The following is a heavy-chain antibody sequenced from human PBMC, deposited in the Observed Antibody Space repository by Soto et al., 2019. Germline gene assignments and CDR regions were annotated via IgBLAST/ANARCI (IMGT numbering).Heavy chain of an antibody. CDR2: IFSGGST. CDR1: GGSINTFY. V-gene: IGHV4-4*07. CDR3: AREGSYSAYNFAHGIQLWSFDF. J-gene: IGHJ4*02. D-gene: IGHD5-12*01. Sequence: SETLSLTCTVSGGSINTFYWSWVRQPAGKGLEWIGRIFSGGSTSFNPSLESRVAMSVDTSKNHFSLNLSSVTAADMAVYYCAREGSYSAYNFAHGIQLWSFDFWGQGALVTVSS.